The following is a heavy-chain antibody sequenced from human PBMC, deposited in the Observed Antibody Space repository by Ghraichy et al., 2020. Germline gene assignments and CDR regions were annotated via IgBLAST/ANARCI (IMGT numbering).Heavy chain of an antibody. D-gene: IGHD6-13*01. Sequence: SETLSLTCTVSGGSVSSGSYYWSWIRQPPGKGLEWIGYIYYSGSTNYNPSLKSRVTISVDTSKNQFSLKLSSVTAADTAVYYCAREDSSSWVIDYWGQGTLVTDSS. V-gene: IGHV4-61*01. J-gene: IGHJ4*02. CDR3: AREDSSSWVIDY. CDR1: GGSVSSGSYY. CDR2: IYYSGST.